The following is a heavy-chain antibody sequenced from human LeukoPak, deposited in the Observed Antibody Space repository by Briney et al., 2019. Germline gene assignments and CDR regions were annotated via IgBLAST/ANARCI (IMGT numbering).Heavy chain of an antibody. Sequence: ASVTVSCKASGYTFTNYGINWVRQAPGQGLEWMGWISCYDGNTNYAQKLQGRVTLTTDTSTTTAYMELRSLRSDDTAVYYCARTRPTVEGWGFDYWGQGTLVTVSS. CDR2: ISCYDGNT. CDR1: GYTFTNYG. V-gene: IGHV1-18*01. D-gene: IGHD4-23*01. CDR3: ARTRPTVEGWGFDY. J-gene: IGHJ4*02.